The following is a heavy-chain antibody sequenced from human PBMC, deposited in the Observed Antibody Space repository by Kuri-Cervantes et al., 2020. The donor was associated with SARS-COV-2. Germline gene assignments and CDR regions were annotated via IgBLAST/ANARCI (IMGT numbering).Heavy chain of an antibody. Sequence: SETLSLTCTVSGGSISSYYWSWIRQPPGKGLEWIGRIYTSGSTHYNPSLKSRVSISVDTSRNQFSLKVSSVTAADTAVYSCARQHLGYYMDVWGKGTTVTVSS. V-gene: IGHV4-4*08. D-gene: IGHD6-13*01. CDR3: ARQHLGYYMDV. CDR1: GGSISSYY. J-gene: IGHJ6*03. CDR2: IYTSGST.